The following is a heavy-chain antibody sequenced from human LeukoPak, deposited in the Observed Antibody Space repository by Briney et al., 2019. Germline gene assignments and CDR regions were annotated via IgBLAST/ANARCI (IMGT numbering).Heavy chain of an antibody. CDR1: GFTFSSYA. Sequence: GGSLRLSCAASGFTFSSYAMHWVRQAPGKGLEWVAVISYDGSNKYYADSVKGRFTISRDNSKNTLYLQMNSLRAEDTAVYYCARTDAFDIWGQGTMVTVSS. CDR2: ISYDGSNK. J-gene: IGHJ3*02. CDR3: ARTDAFDI. V-gene: IGHV3-30-3*01.